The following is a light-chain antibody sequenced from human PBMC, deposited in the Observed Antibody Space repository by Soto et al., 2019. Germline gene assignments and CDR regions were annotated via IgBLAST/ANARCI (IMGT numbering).Light chain of an antibody. J-gene: IGKJ1*01. CDR3: QHYKMYSPWT. CDR2: DVS. CDR1: QSLSSY. Sequence: PSTLSASVGDNITITCRASQSLSSYLAWYQQKPGKAPKLLIYDVSSLQSGVPSRFSGSGSGTEFTLTISSLQPDDFATYYCQHYKMYSPWTFGQGTKVDIK. V-gene: IGKV1-5*01.